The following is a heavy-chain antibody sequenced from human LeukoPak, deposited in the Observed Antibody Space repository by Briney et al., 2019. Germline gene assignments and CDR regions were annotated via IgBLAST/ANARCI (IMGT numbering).Heavy chain of an antibody. Sequence: SETLSLTCTVSGGSISSGDYYWSLIRQPPGKGLEWIGYTYYSGSTYYNPSLKNRVSISVDTSKNQFSLNLSSVTAADTAVYYCARPYYYDSRIDPWGQGTLVTVSS. V-gene: IGHV4-30-4*01. D-gene: IGHD3-22*01. CDR2: TYYSGST. J-gene: IGHJ5*02. CDR3: ARPYYYDSRIDP. CDR1: GGSISSGDYY.